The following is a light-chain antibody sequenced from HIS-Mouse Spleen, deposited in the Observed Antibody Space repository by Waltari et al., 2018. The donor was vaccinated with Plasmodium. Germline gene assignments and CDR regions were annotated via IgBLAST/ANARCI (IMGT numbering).Light chain of an antibody. CDR1: PSASSN. V-gene: IGKV3-15*01. J-gene: IGKJ3*01. CDR2: GAS. Sequence: EIVMTQSPATLSLSPGERATPSCRASPSASSNLAWYQQKPGQAPRLLIYGASTRATGIPARFSGSGSGTEFTLTISSLQSEDFAVYYCQQYNNWSFTFGPGTKVDIK. CDR3: QQYNNWSFT.